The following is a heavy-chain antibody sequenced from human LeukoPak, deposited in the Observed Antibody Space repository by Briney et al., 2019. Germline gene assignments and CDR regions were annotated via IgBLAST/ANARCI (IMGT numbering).Heavy chain of an antibody. V-gene: IGHV4-59*08. CDR1: GGSISSYY. Sequence: SETLSLTCTVSGGSISSYYWSWIRQPPGKGLEWIGYIYYSGSTNYNPSLKSRVTISVDTSKNQFSLKLSSVTAADTAVYYCARHRIAAAGIIDHWGQGTLVTVSS. CDR2: IYYSGST. CDR3: ARHRIAAAGIIDH. D-gene: IGHD6-13*01. J-gene: IGHJ4*02.